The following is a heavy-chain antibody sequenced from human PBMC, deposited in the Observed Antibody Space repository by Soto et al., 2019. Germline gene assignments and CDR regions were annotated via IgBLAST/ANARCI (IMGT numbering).Heavy chain of an antibody. CDR2: ISPRSDYI. D-gene: IGHD3-10*01. Sequence: EVQLVESGGGLVKPGGSLRLSCAASGFIFSSYSMNWVRQAPGKGLEWVSSISPRSDYIYFADSMRGRFTISRDNAQNSLYPDMNNLRAEDTAVYHCARVSGTLERYSDLDYWGQGTLVTVSS. V-gene: IGHV3-21*06. J-gene: IGHJ4*02. CDR1: GFIFSSYS. CDR3: ARVSGTLERYSDLDY.